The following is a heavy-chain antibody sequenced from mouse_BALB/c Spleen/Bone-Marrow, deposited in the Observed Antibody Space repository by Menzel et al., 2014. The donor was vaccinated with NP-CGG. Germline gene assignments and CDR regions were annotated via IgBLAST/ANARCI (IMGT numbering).Heavy chain of an antibody. CDR3: TRYDLTTRAFAY. CDR1: GYTFTSYW. CDR2: IYPGDGDT. V-gene: IGHV1-87*01. Sequence: QVQLQQSGAELARPGASVKLSSKASGYTFTSYWMQWVKQRPGQGLEWIGAIYPGDGDTRYTQKFKDKATLTVDKSSSTAYMQLSSPTSEDSAVYYCTRYDLTTRAFAYWGQGTLVTVSA. D-gene: IGHD3-3*01. J-gene: IGHJ3*01.